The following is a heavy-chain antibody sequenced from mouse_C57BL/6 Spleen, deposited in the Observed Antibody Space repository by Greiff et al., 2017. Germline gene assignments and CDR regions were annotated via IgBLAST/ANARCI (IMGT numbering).Heavy chain of an antibody. CDR3: ARVDSTGPYAY. J-gene: IGHJ3*01. D-gene: IGHD3-2*02. V-gene: IGHV1-80*01. CDR2: IFLGDGDT. CDR1: GYAFSSYW. Sequence: VKLLESGAELVKPGASVKISCKASGYAFSSYWMNWVKQRPGKGLEWIGQIFLGDGDTYYNGKFKGKVTLTADKSTSTAYMQFSSLNSEDSAVYISARVDSTGPYAYWGQGTLVTDSA.